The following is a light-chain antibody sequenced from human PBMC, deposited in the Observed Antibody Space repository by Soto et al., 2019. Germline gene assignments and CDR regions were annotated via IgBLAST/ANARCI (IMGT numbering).Light chain of an antibody. J-gene: IGKJ5*01. V-gene: IGKV3D-20*02. CDR2: DAV. CDR3: MQSTHLPPT. CDR1: QSVTGTN. Sequence: EIVLTQSPGTLSLSPGEGATLSCRASQSVTGTNLAWYQQRAGQAPRLLIYDAVRRATGIPDRFSGSGSGTDFTLDISRVEAEDVGTYYCMQSTHLPPTFGQGTRLEIK.